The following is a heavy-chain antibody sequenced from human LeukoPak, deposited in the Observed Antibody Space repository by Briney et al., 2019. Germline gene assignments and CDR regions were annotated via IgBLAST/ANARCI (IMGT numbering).Heavy chain of an antibody. CDR1: GLTLSNYW. CDR3: ARERWGDAFDI. D-gene: IGHD1-26*01. Sequence: GGSLRLSCVAPGLTLSNYWMSWVRQAPGKGLEWVATIKPDGSEKYYVDSVKGRFTISRDNAKRSLYLQMDSLRAEDTAVYYCARERWGDAFDIWGQGTKVTVSS. J-gene: IGHJ3*02. CDR2: IKPDGSEK. V-gene: IGHV3-7*01.